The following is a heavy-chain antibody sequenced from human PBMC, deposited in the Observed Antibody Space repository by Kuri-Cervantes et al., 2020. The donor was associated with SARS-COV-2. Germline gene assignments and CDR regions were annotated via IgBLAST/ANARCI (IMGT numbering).Heavy chain of an antibody. D-gene: IGHD3-3*01. CDR3: RYSGWSGPYYYYMDV. V-gene: IGHV4-39*01. Sequence: SETLSLTRTVSGGSISSSSYYWGWIRQPPGKGLEWIGSIYYSGSTYHNPSLKSRVTISVDTSKNQFSLKLSSVTAADTAVYYCRYSGWSGPYYYYMDVWGKGTTVTVSS. CDR1: GGSISSSSYY. CDR2: IYYSGST. J-gene: IGHJ6*03.